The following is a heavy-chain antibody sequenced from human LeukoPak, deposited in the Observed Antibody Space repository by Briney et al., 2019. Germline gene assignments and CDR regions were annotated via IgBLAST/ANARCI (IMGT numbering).Heavy chain of an antibody. D-gene: IGHD4-11*01. CDR1: GFTFSSYG. J-gene: IGHJ6*03. Sequence: GGSLKISCAASGFTFSSYGMHWVRQAPGKGLEWVAFIRYDGSNKYYADSVKGRFTISRDNSKNTLYLQMNSLRAEDTAVYYCAKEDRTVTWEYYYYMDVWGKGTTVTVSS. V-gene: IGHV3-30*02. CDR2: IRYDGSNK. CDR3: AKEDRTVTWEYYYYMDV.